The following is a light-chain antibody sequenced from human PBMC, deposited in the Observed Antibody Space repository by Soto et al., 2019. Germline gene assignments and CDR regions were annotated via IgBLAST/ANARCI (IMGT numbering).Light chain of an antibody. V-gene: IGKV1-5*03. Sequence: DIQMTQSPSTLSASVGDRVTITCRASQSISMWLAWYQQKPGKAPNLLIYKASNLQSGVPSRFSGSGSGTEFTLTXXXXXXXXXXXYXCQQYNSYWTFGQGTKVEIK. J-gene: IGKJ1*01. CDR3: QQYNSYWT. CDR2: KAS. CDR1: QSISMW.